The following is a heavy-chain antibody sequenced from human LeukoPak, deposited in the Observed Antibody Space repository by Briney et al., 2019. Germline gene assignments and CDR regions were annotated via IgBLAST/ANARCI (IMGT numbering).Heavy chain of an antibody. CDR2: IYYSGST. D-gene: IGHD1-26*01. V-gene: IGHV4-59*01. CDR3: ASGSYAYYYMDV. J-gene: IGHJ6*03. CDR1: GGSISSYH. Sequence: PSETLSLTCSVSGGSISSYHWSWIRQTPGKGLEWIGYIYYSGSTNYNPSLKSRVTISVDTSKNQFSLKLSSVTAADTAVYYCASGSYAYYYMDVWGKGTTVTVSS.